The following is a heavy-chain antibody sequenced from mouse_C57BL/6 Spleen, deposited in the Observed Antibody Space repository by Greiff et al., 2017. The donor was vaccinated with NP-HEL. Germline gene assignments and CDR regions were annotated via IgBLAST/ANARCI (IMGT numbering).Heavy chain of an antibody. D-gene: IGHD6-1*01. CDR1: GYTFTDYE. V-gene: IGHV1-15*01. CDR2: IDPETGGT. J-gene: IGHJ1*03. Sequence: QVQLQQSGAELVRPGASVTLSCKASGYTFTDYEMHWVKQTPVHGLEWIGAIDPETGGTAYNQKFKGKAILTADKSSSTAYMELRSLTSEDSAVYYCTRCLASWYFDVWGTGTTVTVSS. CDR3: TRCLASWYFDV.